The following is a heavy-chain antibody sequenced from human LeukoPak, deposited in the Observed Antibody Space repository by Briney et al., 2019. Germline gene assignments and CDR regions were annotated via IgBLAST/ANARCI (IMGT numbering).Heavy chain of an antibody. CDR3: ARPSGYSYGLKFDY. J-gene: IGHJ4*02. CDR2: INTNTGNP. Sequence: GASVKVSCKASGGTFSSYAISWVRQAPGQGLEWMGWINTNTGNPTYAQGFTGRFVFSLDTSVSTAYLQISSLKAEDTAVYYCARPSGYSYGLKFDYWGQGTLVTVSS. V-gene: IGHV7-4-1*02. CDR1: GGTFSSYA. D-gene: IGHD5-18*01.